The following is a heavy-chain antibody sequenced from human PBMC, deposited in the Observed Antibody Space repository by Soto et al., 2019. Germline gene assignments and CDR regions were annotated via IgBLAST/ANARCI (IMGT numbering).Heavy chain of an antibody. J-gene: IGHJ4*02. CDR3: TTSTGYDILTGFQTFDY. Sequence: GGSLRLSCAASGFTFSSYAMSWVRQAPGKGLEWVGRIKSKTDGGTTDYAAPVKGRFTISRDDSKNTLYLQMNSLKTEDTAVYYCTTSTGYDILTGFQTFDYWGQGTLVTVSS. CDR1: GFTFSSYA. D-gene: IGHD3-9*01. V-gene: IGHV3-15*01. CDR2: IKSKTDGGTT.